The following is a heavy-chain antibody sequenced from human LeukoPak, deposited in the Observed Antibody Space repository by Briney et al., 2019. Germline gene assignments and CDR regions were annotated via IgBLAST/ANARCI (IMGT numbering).Heavy chain of an antibody. V-gene: IGHV1-8*01. J-gene: IGHJ5*02. CDR1: GYTFTSYD. CDR3: ARIVVVPAAMPGTSGFDP. Sequence: GASVKVSCKASGYTFTSYDINWVRQATGQGLEWMGWMNPNSGNTGYAQKFQGRVTMTRNTSISTAYMELSSLRSEDTAVYYCARIVVVPAAMPGTSGFDPWGPGTLVTVSS. CDR2: MNPNSGNT. D-gene: IGHD2-2*01.